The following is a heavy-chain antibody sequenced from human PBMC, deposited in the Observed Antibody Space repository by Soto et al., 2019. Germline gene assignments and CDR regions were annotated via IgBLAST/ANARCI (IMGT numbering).Heavy chain of an antibody. CDR1: GYTFTGYY. D-gene: IGHD3-10*01. J-gene: IGHJ5*02. CDR2: INPNSGGT. CDR3: ARDQDGSGSYSSPFDP. Sequence: QVQLVQSGAEVKKPGASVKVSCKASGYTFTGYYMHWVRQALGQGLEWMGWINPNSGGTNYAQKFQGWVTMTRDTSISTAYMELSRLRSDDTAVYYCARDQDGSGSYSSPFDPWGQGTLVTVSS. V-gene: IGHV1-2*04.